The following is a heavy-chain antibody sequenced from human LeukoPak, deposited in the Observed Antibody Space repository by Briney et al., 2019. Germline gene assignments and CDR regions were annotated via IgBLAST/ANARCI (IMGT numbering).Heavy chain of an antibody. D-gene: IGHD1-1*01. CDR3: SRAPAETGAATGTFGY. J-gene: IGHJ4*02. Sequence: PGGSLRLPCAASGLTFSSYTMIWVRQARGKGLEWVSSISSSSRYIHYADSVKGRFTISRDNAKNSLFLRKNSLRDEDTAMYFCSRAPAETGAATGTFGYWGQGTLVTVST. CDR1: GLTFSSYT. V-gene: IGHV3-21*06. CDR2: ISSSSRYI.